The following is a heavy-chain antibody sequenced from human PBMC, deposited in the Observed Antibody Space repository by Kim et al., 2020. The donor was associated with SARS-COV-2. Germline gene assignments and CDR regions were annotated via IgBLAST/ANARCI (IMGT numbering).Heavy chain of an antibody. J-gene: IGHJ3*02. CDR2: INPNSGGT. CDR3: ARPLGYDFWSGDAFDI. D-gene: IGHD3-3*01. CDR1: GYTFTGYY. V-gene: IGHV1-2*06. Sequence: ASVKVSCKASGYTFTGYYMHWVRQAPGQGLEWMGRINPNSGGTNYAQKFQGRVTMTRDTSISTAYMEPSRLRSDDTAVYYCARPLGYDFWSGDAFDIWGQGKMVTFS.